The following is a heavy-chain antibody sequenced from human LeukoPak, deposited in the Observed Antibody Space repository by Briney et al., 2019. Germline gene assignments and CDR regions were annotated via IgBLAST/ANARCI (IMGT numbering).Heavy chain of an antibody. D-gene: IGHD4-17*01. CDR3: ARARRSVTTYNWFDP. CDR1: GYTFTSYG. CDR2: ISAYNGNT. Sequence: ASVKVSCKASGYTFTSYGISWVRQAPGQGLEWMGWISAYNGNTNYAQKLQGRVTMTTDTSTSTAYMELRSLRSDDTAVYYCARARRSVTTYNWFDPWGQGTLVTVSS. J-gene: IGHJ5*02. V-gene: IGHV1-18*01.